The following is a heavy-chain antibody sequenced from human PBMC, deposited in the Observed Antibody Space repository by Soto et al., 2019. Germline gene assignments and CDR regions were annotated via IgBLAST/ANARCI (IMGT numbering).Heavy chain of an antibody. V-gene: IGHV3-23*01. CDR3: ATPSSSWETLRALDALDI. CDR1: GFTFSSYA. Sequence: GGSLRLSCAASGFTFSSYAMNWVRQAPGKGLEWVSGISGSGGSTYYADSVKGRFTISRDNSKNTLYLQMSSLRAEDTAVYYCATPSSSWETLRALDALDIWRKGTMVTVSS. D-gene: IGHD6-13*01. CDR2: ISGSGGST. J-gene: IGHJ3*02.